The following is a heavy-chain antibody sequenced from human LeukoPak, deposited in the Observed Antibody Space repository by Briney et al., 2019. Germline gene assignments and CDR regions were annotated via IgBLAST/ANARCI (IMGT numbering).Heavy chain of an antibody. D-gene: IGHD2/OR15-2a*01. J-gene: IGHJ4*02. V-gene: IGHV1-18*01. CDR3: ARDMSVLPPYYFDY. Sequence: GASVKVSCKASGYTFTSYGISWVRQAPGQGLEWMGWISAYNGNTNYAQKLQGRVTMTTDTSTSTAYMELRSLRSDDTAVYYCARDMSVLPPYYFDYWGQGTLVTVSS. CDR2: ISAYNGNT. CDR1: GYTFTSYG.